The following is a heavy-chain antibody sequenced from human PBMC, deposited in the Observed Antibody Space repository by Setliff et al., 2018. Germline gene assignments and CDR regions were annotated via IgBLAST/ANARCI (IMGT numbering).Heavy chain of an antibody. CDR1: GGSFSGYY. CDR2: IYHSGST. J-gene: IGHJ4*02. Sequence: TSETLSLTCAVYGGSFSGYYWSWIRQPPGKGPEWIGEIYHSGSTNYNPSLKSRVTISVDTSKNQFSLKLSSVTAADTALYYCTVYNTGSSKDHYWGQGTPVTVSS. D-gene: IGHD2-8*02. CDR3: TVYNTGSSKDHY. V-gene: IGHV4-34*01.